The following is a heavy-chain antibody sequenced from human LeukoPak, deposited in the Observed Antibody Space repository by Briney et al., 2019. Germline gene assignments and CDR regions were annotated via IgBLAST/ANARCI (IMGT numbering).Heavy chain of an antibody. V-gene: IGHV3-21*04. Sequence: GGSLRLSCAASGFTFSSYGMNWVRQAPGKGLEWVSSISSGSPYIYYADSVKGRFTISRDNANNSLYLQINSLRPEDTALYYFSSATDSIGGARFDHWGQGTLVTVSS. J-gene: IGHJ5*02. CDR2: ISSGSPYI. CDR3: SSATDSIGGARFDH. CDR1: GFTFSSYG. D-gene: IGHD1-26*01.